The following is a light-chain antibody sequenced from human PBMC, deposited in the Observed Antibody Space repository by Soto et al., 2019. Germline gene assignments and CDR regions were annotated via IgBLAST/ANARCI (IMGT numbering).Light chain of an antibody. CDR1: QSIRNK. Sequence: EIVMAQSTAIVSVSPGERATLSCRASQSIRNKLAWYQQRPGQAPTLLIYGASTRATGVPATFRGSGSGTEFTLTINGLQSEDFALYWCQQYDSWPPTFGGGTKVEIK. J-gene: IGKJ4*01. V-gene: IGKV3-15*01. CDR3: QQYDSWPPT. CDR2: GAS.